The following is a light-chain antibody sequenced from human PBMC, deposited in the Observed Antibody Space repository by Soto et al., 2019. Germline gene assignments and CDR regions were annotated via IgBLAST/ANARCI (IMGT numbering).Light chain of an antibody. Sequence: EKVMTQSPATLSVLPGERATLSCRASQTVNSDLAWYQQKPGQAPRLLIYGASTRATGIPARFTGSGFGTEFTLTISSLQSEDFVVYYCQQYGSSPITFGQGTRLEIK. V-gene: IGKV3-15*01. CDR2: GAS. CDR3: QQYGSSPIT. J-gene: IGKJ5*01. CDR1: QTVNSD.